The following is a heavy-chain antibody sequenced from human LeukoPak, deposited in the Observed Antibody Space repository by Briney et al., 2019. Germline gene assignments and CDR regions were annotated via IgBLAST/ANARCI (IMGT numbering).Heavy chain of an antibody. CDR1: GYTFTSYA. CDR2: INAGNGNT. D-gene: IGHD2-15*01. J-gene: IGHJ4*02. CDR3: ARVKTGYCSGGSCYDGREPFDY. V-gene: IGHV1-3*01. Sequence: ASVKVSCKASGYTFTSYAMHWVRQAPGQRLEWMGWINAGNGNTKYSQKFQGRVTITRDTSASTAYMELRSLRSDDTAVYYCARVKTGYCSGGSCYDGREPFDYWGQGTLVTVSS.